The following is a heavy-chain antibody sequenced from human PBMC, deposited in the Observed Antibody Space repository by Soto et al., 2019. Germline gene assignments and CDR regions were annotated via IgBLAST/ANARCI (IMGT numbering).Heavy chain of an antibody. CDR2: IYYSGST. V-gene: IGHV4-59*08. D-gene: IGHD5-18*01. CDR3: ARGYGYSLAY. Sequence: QVQLQESSPGLVKPSETLSLTCTASGGSISRYYWSWVRQLPGKGLEWIGYIYYSGSTNYNPSLTRRVTTSVDTSKKPFSRKLGSVTTADPAVYYCARGYGYSLAYGGKGTLVTASS. J-gene: IGHJ4*02. CDR1: GGSISRYY.